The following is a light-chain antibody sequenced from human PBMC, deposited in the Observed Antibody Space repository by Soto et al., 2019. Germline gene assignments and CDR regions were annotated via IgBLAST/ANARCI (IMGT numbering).Light chain of an antibody. CDR2: WAS. J-gene: IGKJ1*01. V-gene: IGKV4-1*01. CDR3: QQYYGPPRT. Sequence: DIVMTQSPDSLAVSLGERATIYCKSSQTLLFTSNNKIYLAWYQQKPGQPPKLLISWASIRESGVPDRFSGSGSGTDFTLTISSLQAGDVAVYYCQQYYGPPRTFGQGTKVEIK. CDR1: QTLLFTSNNKIY.